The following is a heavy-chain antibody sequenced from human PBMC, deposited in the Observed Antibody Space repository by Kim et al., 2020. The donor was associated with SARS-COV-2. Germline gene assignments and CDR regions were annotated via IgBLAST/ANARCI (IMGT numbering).Heavy chain of an antibody. CDR3: ARDGTTYYYDSSGYSDPGIWY. V-gene: IGHV4-39*07. D-gene: IGHD3-22*01. Sequence: SETLSLTCTVSGGSISSSSYYWGWIRQPPGKGLEWIGSIYYSGSTYYNPSLKSRVTISVDTSKNQFSLKLSSVTAADTAVYYCARDGTTYYYDSSGYSDPGIWYWGQGTLVTVSS. CDR2: IYYSGST. J-gene: IGHJ4*02. CDR1: GGSISSSSYY.